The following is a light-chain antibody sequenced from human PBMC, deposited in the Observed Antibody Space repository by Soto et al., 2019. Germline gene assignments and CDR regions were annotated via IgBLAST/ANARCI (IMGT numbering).Light chain of an antibody. CDR3: SLFAPSNTWV. CDR2: EVT. CDR1: SSVVRAYNF. Sequence: QSALTQPPSASGSPGQSVTISCTGTSSVVRAYNFVSWYQQHAGKAPKLVIYEVTKRPSGVPDRFSGSKSANTASLTVSGLQAEDEADYYFSLFAPSNTWVFGGGTKLTVL. J-gene: IGLJ3*02. V-gene: IGLV2-8*01.